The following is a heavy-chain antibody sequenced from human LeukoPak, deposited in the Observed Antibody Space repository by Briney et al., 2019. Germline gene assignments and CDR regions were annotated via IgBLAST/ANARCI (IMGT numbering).Heavy chain of an antibody. CDR2: ISYDGSNK. V-gene: IGHV3-30*03. Sequence: PGGSLRLSCAASGFTFSSYGMHCVRQAPGKGLEWVAVISYDGSNKYYADSVKGRFTISRDNSKNTLYLQMNSLRAEDTAVYYCAAAPLLLYWGQGTLVTVSS. CDR3: AAAPLLLY. J-gene: IGHJ4*02. CDR1: GFTFSSYG. D-gene: IGHD2-15*01.